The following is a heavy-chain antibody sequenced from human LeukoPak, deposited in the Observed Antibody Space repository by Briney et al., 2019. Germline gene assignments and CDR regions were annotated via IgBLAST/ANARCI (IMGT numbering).Heavy chain of an antibody. CDR1: RFSFSSLW. J-gene: IGHJ4*02. Sequence: GGSLRLSCAASRFSFSSLWMHWVRQAAGKGLVWVSRINSDGRSTSYADSVKGRFTISRDNAKNTLYLQMDSLRDEDTAVYYCARGPGSSFYYTLGDWGQGTLVTV. CDR3: ARGPGSSFYYTLGD. V-gene: IGHV3-74*01. D-gene: IGHD3-3*01. CDR2: INSDGRST.